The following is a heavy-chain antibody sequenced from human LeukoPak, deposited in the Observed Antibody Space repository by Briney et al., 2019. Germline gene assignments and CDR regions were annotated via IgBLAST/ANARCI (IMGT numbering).Heavy chain of an antibody. D-gene: IGHD6-25*01. CDR2: IYYSGST. CDR1: DGSISSDY. V-gene: IGHV4-59*01. Sequence: SETLSLTCTVSDGSISSDYWSWTRQPPGKGLECIGYIYYSGSTNYNPSLKSRVTISLDTSKNQFSLKLSSVTAADTAVYYCARLAAAAHNYYFDYWGQGTLVTVSS. CDR3: ARLAAAAHNYYFDY. J-gene: IGHJ4*02.